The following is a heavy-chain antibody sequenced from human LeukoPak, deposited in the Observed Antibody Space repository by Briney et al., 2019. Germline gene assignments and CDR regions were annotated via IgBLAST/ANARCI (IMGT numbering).Heavy chain of an antibody. CDR1: GFTFSSYE. V-gene: IGHV3-48*03. Sequence: PGGSLRLSCVASGFTFSSYEMNWVRQGPGKGLEWVSYISSSGSTIHYADSVKGRFTISRDNAKNSLYLQMNSLRAEDTAVYYCARNYYYDSSGYYWSYNWFDPWGQGTLVTVSS. D-gene: IGHD3-22*01. J-gene: IGHJ5*02. CDR2: ISSSGSTI. CDR3: ARNYYYDSSGYYWSYNWFDP.